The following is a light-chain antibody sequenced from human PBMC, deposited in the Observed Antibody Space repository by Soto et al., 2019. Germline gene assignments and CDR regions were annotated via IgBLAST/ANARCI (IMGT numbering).Light chain of an antibody. Sequence: DIVMTQSPDSLAVSLGERATINCKSSQSVLYSSNNKNYLAWYQQKPGQPPKLLIYWASTRESGAPDRFSGSGTGTDCTLTISSLQCEDVAVYYCQQYYSTPLLFGQGTKVEIK. CDR1: QSVLYSSNNKNY. CDR2: WAS. CDR3: QQYYSTPLL. J-gene: IGKJ1*01. V-gene: IGKV4-1*01.